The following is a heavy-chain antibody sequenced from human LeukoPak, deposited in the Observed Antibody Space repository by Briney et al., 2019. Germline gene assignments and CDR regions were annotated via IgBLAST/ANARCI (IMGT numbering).Heavy chain of an antibody. Sequence: GGSLRLSCAASGFTFSSYGMHWVRQAPGKGLEWVAVISYDGSNKYYADSVKGRFTISSDNSKNTLYLQMNSLRAEDTAVYYCAKDWRDGYNFCDYWGQGTLVTVSS. J-gene: IGHJ4*02. CDR2: ISYDGSNK. CDR1: GFTFSSYG. D-gene: IGHD5-24*01. CDR3: AKDWRDGYNFCDY. V-gene: IGHV3-30*18.